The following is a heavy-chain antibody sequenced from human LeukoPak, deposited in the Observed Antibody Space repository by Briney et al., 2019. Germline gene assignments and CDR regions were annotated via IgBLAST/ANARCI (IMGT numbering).Heavy chain of an antibody. CDR3: ARTGGSFYFYYYMDV. Sequence: SETLSLTCTGSGGSIRSSNYNWGWIRQPPGKGLEWIGSIHYTGSTYHNPSLKSRVTISVDTSKNKFSLKLSSVTAADTALYYCARTGGSFYFYYYMDVWGKGTTVTISS. CDR2: IHYTGST. D-gene: IGHD1-26*01. CDR1: GGSIRSSNYN. J-gene: IGHJ6*03. V-gene: IGHV4-39*07.